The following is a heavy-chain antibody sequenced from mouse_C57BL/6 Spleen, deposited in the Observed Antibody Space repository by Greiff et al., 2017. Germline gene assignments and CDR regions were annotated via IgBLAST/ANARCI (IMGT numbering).Heavy chain of an antibody. J-gene: IGHJ4*01. V-gene: IGHV1-59*01. CDR2: IDPSDSYT. CDR3: ASLYYDHSTGSMDY. CDR1: GYTFTSYW. D-gene: IGHD2-4*01. Sequence: QVQLQQPGAELVRPGTSVKLSCKASGYTFTSYWMHWVKQRPGQGLEWIGVIDPSDSYTNYNQKFKGKATLTVDTSSSTAYMQLSSLTSEDSAVYECASLYYDHSTGSMDYWGQGTSVTVSS.